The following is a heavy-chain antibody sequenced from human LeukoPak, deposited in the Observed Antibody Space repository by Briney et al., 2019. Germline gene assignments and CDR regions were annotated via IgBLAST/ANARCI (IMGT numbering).Heavy chain of an antibody. Sequence: GGSLRLSCAASGFTFSSYTMSWVRQAPGKGLEWVSTITTSDGNTYYADSVKGRFTVSRDNPKNTLFLQMNSLRAEDTAVYYCAKDGGLWVSAHWGDSWGRGTLVTVSS. CDR3: AKDGGLWVSAHWGDS. CDR1: GFTFSSYT. CDR2: ITTSDGNT. D-gene: IGHD7-27*01. J-gene: IGHJ4*02. V-gene: IGHV3-23*01.